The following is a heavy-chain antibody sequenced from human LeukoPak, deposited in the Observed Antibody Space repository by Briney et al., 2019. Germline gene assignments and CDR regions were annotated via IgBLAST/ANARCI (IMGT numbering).Heavy chain of an antibody. CDR3: ARGRYSAGDNWFDP. Sequence: SETLSLTCTVSGGSISNYYWSWIRQSPGKGLEWIRYIHYTGSTNYNPSLKSRVTMLIDTSKNQFSLKLSSVTAADTAVYYCARGRYSAGDNWFDPWGQGTLVTVSS. V-gene: IGHV4-59*01. CDR2: IHYTGST. CDR1: GGSISNYY. D-gene: IGHD3-9*01. J-gene: IGHJ5*02.